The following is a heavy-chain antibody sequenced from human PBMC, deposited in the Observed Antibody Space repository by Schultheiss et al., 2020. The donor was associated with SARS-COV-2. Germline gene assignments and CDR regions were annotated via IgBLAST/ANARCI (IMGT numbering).Heavy chain of an antibody. Sequence: SETLSLTCAVSGYSISSGYYWGWIRQPPGKGLEWIGYIYYSGSTNYNPSLKSRVTISVDTSKNQFSLKLSSVTAADTAVYYCATAWAVAGKGYYFDYWGQGTLVTVSS. J-gene: IGHJ4*02. CDR3: ATAWAVAGKGYYFDY. CDR1: GYSISSGYY. CDR2: IYYSGST. V-gene: IGHV4-38-2*01. D-gene: IGHD6-19*01.